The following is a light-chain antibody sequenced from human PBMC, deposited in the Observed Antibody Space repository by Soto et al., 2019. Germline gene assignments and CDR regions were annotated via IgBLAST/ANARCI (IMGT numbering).Light chain of an antibody. J-gene: IGLJ2*01. CDR1: SSDVGGYKF. CDR2: DVS. CDR3: SSYTSSSTPVV. V-gene: IGLV2-14*03. Sequence: QSVLTQPGSVSGSPGQAITISSTGTSSDVGGYKFVSWYQQHPGKAPKLMIYDVSNRPSGVSNRFSGSKSGNTASLTISGLQAEDEADYYCSSYTSSSTPVVFGGGTKVTVL.